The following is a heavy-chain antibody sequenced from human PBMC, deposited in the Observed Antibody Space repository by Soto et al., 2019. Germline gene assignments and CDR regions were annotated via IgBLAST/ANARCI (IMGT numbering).Heavy chain of an antibody. J-gene: IGHJ5*02. D-gene: IGHD4-17*01. Sequence: GGSLRLSCSASGLTFSMFSMHWVRQAPGKGLEYVSGISSNGDSTYYADSVKGRFTISRDNSKNTLYLQMSSLRAVDTAVYYCVHPRSTVQIPPTWGQGTLVTVSS. V-gene: IGHV3-64D*06. CDR3: VHPRSTVQIPPT. CDR1: GLTFSMFS. CDR2: ISSNGDST.